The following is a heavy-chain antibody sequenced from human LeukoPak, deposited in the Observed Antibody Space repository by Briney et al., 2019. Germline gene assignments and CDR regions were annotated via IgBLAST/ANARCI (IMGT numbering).Heavy chain of an antibody. V-gene: IGHV1-69*13. Sequence: ASVKVSCKASGGTFGSYAISWVRQAPGQGLEWMGGIIPIFGTANYAQKFQGRVTITADESTSTAYMELSSLRSEDTAVYYCARGSRRYSGYDSAGYWGQGTLVTVSS. D-gene: IGHD5-12*01. CDR1: GGTFGSYA. CDR3: ARGSRRYSGYDSAGY. CDR2: IIPIFGTA. J-gene: IGHJ4*02.